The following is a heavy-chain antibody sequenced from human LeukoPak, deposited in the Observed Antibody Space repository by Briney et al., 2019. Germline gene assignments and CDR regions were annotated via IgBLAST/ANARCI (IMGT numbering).Heavy chain of an antibody. D-gene: IGHD4-17*01. CDR3: ARDHVTPGRVDY. Sequence: GGSLRLSCAASGFTFSSYSMNWVRQAPGKGLEWVSSISSSSSYIYYADSVKGRFIISRDNAKNSLYLQMNSLRAEDTAVYYCARDHVTPGRVDYWGQGTLVTVSS. V-gene: IGHV3-21*01. CDR1: GFTFSSYS. CDR2: ISSSSSYI. J-gene: IGHJ4*02.